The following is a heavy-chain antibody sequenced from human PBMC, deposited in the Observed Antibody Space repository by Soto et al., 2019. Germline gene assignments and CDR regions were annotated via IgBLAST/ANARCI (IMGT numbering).Heavy chain of an antibody. D-gene: IGHD3-3*01. V-gene: IGHV3-30*18. CDR1: GFTFSTYG. CDR3: AKRSGYYFDS. J-gene: IGHJ4*02. Sequence: QVQLVESGGGVVQPGRSLRLSCAASGFTFSTYGMHWVRQAPGKGLEWVAVISYDETNKYYADSVKGRFTISRDNSKNTLYLEMSSRRAEDTSIYYCAKRSGYYFDSWGQGTLVTVSS. CDR2: ISYDETNK.